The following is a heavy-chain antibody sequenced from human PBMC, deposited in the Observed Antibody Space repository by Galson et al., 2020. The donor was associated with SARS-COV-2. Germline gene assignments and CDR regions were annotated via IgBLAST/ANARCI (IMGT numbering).Heavy chain of an antibody. D-gene: IGHD6-19*01. Sequence: GGSLSLSCAASGFTFHDYTMYWVRQPPGKGLECVSLVSCDGGRTHYTGPVRGRFTISSDNSKNSLFLQMNIPTAEDTALYYCAKAAVSGTTDPTDDWGQGTLVTVSS. V-gene: IGHV3-43*01. J-gene: IGHJ4*02. CDR1: GFTFHDYT. CDR3: AKAAVSGTTDPTDD. CDR2: VSCDGGRT.